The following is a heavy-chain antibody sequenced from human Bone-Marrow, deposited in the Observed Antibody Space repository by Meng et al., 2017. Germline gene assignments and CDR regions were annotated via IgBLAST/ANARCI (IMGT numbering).Heavy chain of an antibody. CDR2: IIPIFGTA. CDR3: AREPGPRVGWFDP. J-gene: IGHJ5*02. V-gene: IGHV1-69*01. CDR1: GGTFSSYA. D-gene: IGHD1-26*01. Sequence: QVQPVESGAEVKKPGSSVKVPCKASGGTFSSYAISWVLQAPGQGLEWMGGIIPIFGTANYAQKFQGRVTITADESTSTAYMELSSLRSEDTAVYYCAREPGPRVGWFDPWGQGTLVTVSS.